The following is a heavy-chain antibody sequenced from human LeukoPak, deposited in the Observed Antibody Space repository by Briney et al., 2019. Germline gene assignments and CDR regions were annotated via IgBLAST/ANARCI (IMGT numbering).Heavy chain of an antibody. D-gene: IGHD5-24*01. J-gene: IGHJ5*02. V-gene: IGHV4-59*08. CDR1: GGSISSYY. CDR2: IYYTGST. CDR3: ARRGVATNNWFDP. Sequence: SETLSLTCTVSGGSISSYYWSWIRQPPGKGLEWIGYIYYTGSTNYNPSLKSRVSTSVDTSKNQFSLRLSPVTAADTAVYYCARRGVATNNWFDPWGQGTLVTVSS.